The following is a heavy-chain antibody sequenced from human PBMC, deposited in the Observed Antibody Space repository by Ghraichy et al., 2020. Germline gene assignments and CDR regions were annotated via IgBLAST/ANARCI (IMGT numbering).Heavy chain of an antibody. J-gene: IGHJ4*02. Sequence: SETLSLTCKVSGGSIGSSDYFWAWIRQPPGKGLEWIGSITYSGSTYYNPSLKSRLSISVATSRTQFSLTLTSVTAADTAVYYCARQVDSYDSNGYYYIAYFDYWGQGTLVTVSS. CDR2: ITYSGST. D-gene: IGHD3-22*01. CDR3: ARQVDSYDSNGYYYIAYFDY. CDR1: GGSIGSSDYF. V-gene: IGHV4-39*01.